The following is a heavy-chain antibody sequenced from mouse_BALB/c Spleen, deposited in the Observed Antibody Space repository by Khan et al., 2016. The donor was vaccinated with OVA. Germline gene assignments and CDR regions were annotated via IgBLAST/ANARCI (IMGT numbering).Heavy chain of an antibody. J-gene: IGHJ3*01. CDR1: GYTFNSYT. V-gene: IGHV1-4*01. CDR2: INPSNGYT. CDR3: VRDGACYRNDYLFAY. Sequence: HLPPPGAELARPGASVKMSCKASGYTFNSYTIHWIKLRPGQGLEWIGYINPSNGYTNYNQKFKDKATLTADKSSTTAYMQLSSLTSDDSAVFNCVRDGACYRNDYLFAYSSQGPLFTV. D-gene: IGHD2-14*01.